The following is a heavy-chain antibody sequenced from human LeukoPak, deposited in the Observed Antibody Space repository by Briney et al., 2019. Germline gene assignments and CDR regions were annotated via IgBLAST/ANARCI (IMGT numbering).Heavy chain of an antibody. CDR3: ARDERWLQFESYAFDI. V-gene: IGHV3-66*01. D-gene: IGHD5-24*01. J-gene: IGHJ3*02. CDR2: IYSGGST. Sequence: GGSLRLSCAASGFTVSSNYMSWVRQAPGKGLEWVSVIYSGGSTYYADSVKGRFTISRDNSKNTLYLQMNSLRAEDTAVYYCARDERWLQFESYAFDIWGQGTMVTVSS. CDR1: GFTVSSNY.